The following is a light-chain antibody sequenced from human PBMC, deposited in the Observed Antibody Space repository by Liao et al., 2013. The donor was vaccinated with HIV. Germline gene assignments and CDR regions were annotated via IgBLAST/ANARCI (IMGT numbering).Light chain of an antibody. CDR1: NLGDKY. V-gene: IGLV3-1*01. Sequence: SYELTQPPSVSVSPGQTATITCSGDNLGDKYASWYQQKPGRSPLLVIYQDTKRPSGIPERFSGSNSGNTATLTISGTQAMDEADYYCQTWDSTSYVFGTGTKVIVL. CDR2: QDT. CDR3: QTWDSTSYV. J-gene: IGLJ1*01.